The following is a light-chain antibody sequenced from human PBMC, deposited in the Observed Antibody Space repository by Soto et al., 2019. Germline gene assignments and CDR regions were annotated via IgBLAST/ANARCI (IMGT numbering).Light chain of an antibody. CDR3: GTWDSSLSAGR. J-gene: IGLJ2*01. V-gene: IGLV1-51*02. CDR1: SSNIGNNY. Sequence: QSVLTQPPSVSAAPGQTVTISCSGSSSNIGNNYVSWYQQLPGTAPKLLIYENNKRPSGIPDRFSGSKSGTSATLGITGLQTGDEAHYYCGTWDSSLSAGRFGGGTKVTVL. CDR2: ENN.